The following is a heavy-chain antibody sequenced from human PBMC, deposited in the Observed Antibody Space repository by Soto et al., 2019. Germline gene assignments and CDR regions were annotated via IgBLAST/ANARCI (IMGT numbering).Heavy chain of an antibody. Sequence: QVQLVQSGAEVKKPGSSVKVSCKASGGTFSSYTISWVRQAPGQGLEWMGRIIPILGIANYAQKFQGRVTITEDKSTSTAYMELSSLRSEDTAVYYCARDINGGGSWVFDYWGQGTLVTVSS. D-gene: IGHD6-13*01. CDR3: ARDINGGGSWVFDY. V-gene: IGHV1-69*08. J-gene: IGHJ4*02. CDR2: IIPILGIA. CDR1: GGTFSSYT.